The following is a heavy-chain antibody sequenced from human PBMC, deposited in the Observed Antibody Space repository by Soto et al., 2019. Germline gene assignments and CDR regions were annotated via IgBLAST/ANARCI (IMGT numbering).Heavy chain of an antibody. Sequence: GVSPGLSLAASGLTFRSYWMHWVRQAPGKGLVWVSRINTDGSVATYVDSVKGRFTISRDNAKNTLYLHMNSLRAEDTPVYSRVRDMRLWRHGYWGKGTLGTVFS. V-gene: IGHV3-74*03. CDR1: GLTFRSYW. J-gene: IGHJ4*02. D-gene: IGHD6-25*01. CDR2: INTDGSVA. CDR3: VRDMRLWRHGY.